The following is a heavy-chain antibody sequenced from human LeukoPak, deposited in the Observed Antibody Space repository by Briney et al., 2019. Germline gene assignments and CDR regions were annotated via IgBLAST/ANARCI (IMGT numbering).Heavy chain of an antibody. V-gene: IGHV7-4-1*02. J-gene: IGHJ4*02. D-gene: IGHD2-2*01. CDR2: INTNTGNP. CDR1: GYTFTSCA. Sequence: ASVKVSCKASGYTFTSCAMSWVRQAPGQGLEWMGWINTNTGNPTYAQGFTGRFVFSLDTSVNTAYLQISSLKAEDTAVYYCTRQGPGYCGSTSCYGVDYWGQGTLVTVSS. CDR3: TRQGPGYCGSTSCYGVDY.